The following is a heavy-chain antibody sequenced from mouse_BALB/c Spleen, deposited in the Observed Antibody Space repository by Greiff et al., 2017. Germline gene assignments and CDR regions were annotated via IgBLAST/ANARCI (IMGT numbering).Heavy chain of an antibody. CDR1: GFTFSSFG. CDR3: ARRYDYDPYGYFDV. CDR2: ISSGSSTI. J-gene: IGHJ1*01. Sequence: EVQRVESGGGLVQPGGSRKLSCAASGFTFSSFGMHWVRQAPEKGLEWVAYISSGSSTIYYADTVKGRFTISRDNPKNTLFLQMTSLRSEDTAMYYCARRYDYDPYGYFDVWGAGTTVTVSS. V-gene: IGHV5-17*02. D-gene: IGHD2-4*01.